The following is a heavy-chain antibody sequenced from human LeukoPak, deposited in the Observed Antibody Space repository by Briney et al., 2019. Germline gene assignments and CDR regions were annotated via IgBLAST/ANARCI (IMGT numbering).Heavy chain of an antibody. J-gene: IGHJ4*02. CDR3: ARGTKAGYFDL. Sequence: GGSLRLSCAASGFTFNTYWMSWVRQAPGKGLEWVANIKEDGTRDYYVESMKGRFTISKDNAKNSLYLQVNSLRAEDTAVYYCARGTKAGYFDLWGQGTLVTVSS. V-gene: IGHV3-7*04. CDR1: GFTFNTYW. CDR2: IKEDGTRD.